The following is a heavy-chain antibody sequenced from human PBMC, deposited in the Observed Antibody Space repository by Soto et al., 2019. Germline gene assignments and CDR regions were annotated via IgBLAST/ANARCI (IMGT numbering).Heavy chain of an antibody. V-gene: IGHV5-51*01. D-gene: IGHD3-3*01. J-gene: IGHJ4*02. CDR2: IYPGDSDT. CDR1: GYSFTSYW. CDR3: ARRSHYDFWSGYSNDGGWYFDY. Sequence: PGESLKISCKGSGYSFTSYWIGWVRQMPWKGLEWMGIIYPGDSDTRYSPSFQGQVTISADKSISTACLQWSSLKASDTAMYYCARRSHYDFWSGYSNDGGWYFDYWGQGTLVTVSS.